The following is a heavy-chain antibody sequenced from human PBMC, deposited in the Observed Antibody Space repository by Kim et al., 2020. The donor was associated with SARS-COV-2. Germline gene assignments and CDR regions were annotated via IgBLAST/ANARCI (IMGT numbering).Heavy chain of an antibody. V-gene: IGHV4-39*01. CDR3: ARTHWLANALFDY. Sequence: SETLSLTCTVSGGSISSSTDYWGWIRQPPGKGLEWIGSMYYSGRTYYNPSLKSRVTISVDTSKNQFSLKLSSVTAADTAVYYCARTHWLANALFDYWGQGTLVTVSS. D-gene: IGHD6-19*01. J-gene: IGHJ4*02. CDR1: GGSISSSTDY. CDR2: MYYSGRT.